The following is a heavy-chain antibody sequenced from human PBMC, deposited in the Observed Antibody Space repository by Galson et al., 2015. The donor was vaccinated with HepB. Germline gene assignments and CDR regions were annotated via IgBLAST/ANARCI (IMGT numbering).Heavy chain of an antibody. D-gene: IGHD2-15*01. CDR3: ARDGGYCSGGSRHHHGWFDP. CDR2: IIPIFGTA. J-gene: IGHJ5*02. Sequence: SCKASGGTFSSYAISWVRQAPGQGLEWMGGIIPIFGTANYAQKFQGRVTITADESTSTAYMELSSLRSEDTAVYYCARDGGYCSGGSRHHHGWFDPWGQGTLVTVSS. CDR1: GGTFSSYA. V-gene: IGHV1-69*01.